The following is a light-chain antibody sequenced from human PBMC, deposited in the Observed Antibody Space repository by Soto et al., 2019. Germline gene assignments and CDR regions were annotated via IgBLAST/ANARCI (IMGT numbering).Light chain of an antibody. J-gene: IGKJ3*01. CDR1: QSVHSS. Sequence: EIVLTQSPATLSLSPGERATLSCRASQSVHSSLAWFQQKPGQAPRLLIYDASNRATGIPARFSGSGSGTDFTLTISSLEPEDFAVYYCQQGNNWPIFTFGPGTKVDIK. V-gene: IGKV3-11*01. CDR3: QQGNNWPIFT. CDR2: DAS.